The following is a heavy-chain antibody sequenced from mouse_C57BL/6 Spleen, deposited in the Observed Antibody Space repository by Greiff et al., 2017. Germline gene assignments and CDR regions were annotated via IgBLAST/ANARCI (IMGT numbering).Heavy chain of an antibody. CDR2: IYPGSGNT. V-gene: IGHV1-76*01. J-gene: IGHJ2*01. CDR1: GYTFTDYY. D-gene: IGHD2-1*01. Sequence: QVQLQQSGAELVRPGASVKLSCKASGYTFTDYYINWVKQRPGQGLEWIARIYPGSGNTYYNEKFKGKATLTAEKSSSTAYMQLSSLTSEDSAVYFCARGEGNYVDYFDYWGQGTTLTVSS. CDR3: ARGEGNYVDYFDY.